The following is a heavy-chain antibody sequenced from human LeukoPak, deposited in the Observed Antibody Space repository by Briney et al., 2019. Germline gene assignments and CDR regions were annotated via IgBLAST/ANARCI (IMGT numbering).Heavy chain of an antibody. J-gene: IGHJ4*02. CDR1: GDSVSSNSAA. CDR3: ARLEYSGSYTGGTFDY. V-gene: IGHV6-1*01. D-gene: IGHD1-26*01. CDR2: TYYRSKWYN. Sequence: SQTLSLTCAISGDSVSSNSAAWNWIRQSPSRGLEWLGRTYYRSKWYNDYAVSVKSRITINPDTSKNQFSLQLNSVTPEDTAVYYCARLEYSGSYTGGTFDYWGQGTLVTVSS.